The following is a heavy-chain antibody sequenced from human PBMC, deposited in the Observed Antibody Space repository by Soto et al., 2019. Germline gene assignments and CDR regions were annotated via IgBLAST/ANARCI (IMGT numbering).Heavy chain of an antibody. CDR1: GSSISSVAYY. CDR3: ASETTLYDYFYY. Sequence: SETLSLTCTVSGSSISSVAYYWSWIRQPTGKGLEWIGYNYYSASTYYNPPLKSRVTISVDTSKNPFSLKLTAVTAADTVVYYCASETTLYDYFYYWGRGTLVTVCS. D-gene: IGHD4-4*01. CDR2: NYYSAST. J-gene: IGHJ4*02. V-gene: IGHV4-30-4*01.